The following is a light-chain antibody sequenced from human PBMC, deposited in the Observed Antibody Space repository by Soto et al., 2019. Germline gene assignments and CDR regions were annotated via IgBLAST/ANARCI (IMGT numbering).Light chain of an antibody. V-gene: IGKV3-15*01. J-gene: IGKJ5*01. CDR1: QSVSSI. CDR2: GAS. CDR3: QQYSSSPS. Sequence: MSLSLTPLSVYPGERPTLSFRGSQSVSSILAWYQQKPGAVPSLLIYGASTRASGISARFSGSGAGTEFTLTIGSLQSEYFAVYYCQQYSSSPSFGQGRLPAVK.